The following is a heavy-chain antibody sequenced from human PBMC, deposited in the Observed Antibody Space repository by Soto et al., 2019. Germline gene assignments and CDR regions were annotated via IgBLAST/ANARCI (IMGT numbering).Heavy chain of an antibody. Sequence: GGSLRLSCAASGFTFSSYSMNWVRQAPGKGLEWVSYISSSSSTIYYADSVKGRFTISRDNAKNSLYLQMNSLRAEDTAVYYWARDTPIAYDFWSGYSKYYFDYWARGTLVTVSS. CDR2: ISSSSSTI. D-gene: IGHD3-3*01. V-gene: IGHV3-48*01. J-gene: IGHJ4*02. CDR1: GFTFSSYS. CDR3: ARDTPIAYDFWSGYSKYYFDY.